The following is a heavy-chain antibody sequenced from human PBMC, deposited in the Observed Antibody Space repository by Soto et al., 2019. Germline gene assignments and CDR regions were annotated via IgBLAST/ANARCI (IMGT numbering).Heavy chain of an antibody. CDR2: ISRSSSPI. CDR1: GFTFSSYS. D-gene: IGHD6-13*01. J-gene: IGHJ5*02. V-gene: IGHV3-48*01. Sequence: EVQLVESGGGLVQPGGSLRLSCAASGFTFSSYSMNWVRQAPGKGLEWVSYISRSSSPIYYADSVKGRFTISRDNAKHALYLQMNSLRAEDTAGYYCARHPERIAEIGWFDPWGQGTLVSVSS. CDR3: ARHPERIAEIGWFDP.